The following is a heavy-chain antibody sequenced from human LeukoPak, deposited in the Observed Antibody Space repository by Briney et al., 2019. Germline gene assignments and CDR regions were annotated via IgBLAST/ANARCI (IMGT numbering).Heavy chain of an antibody. J-gene: IGHJ5*02. Sequence: SETLSLTCTVSGGSISSYYWSWIRQPPGKGLEWIGYIYYSGSTNYNPSLKSRVTISVDTSKNQFSLKLSSVTAADTAVYYCARSGSVLRYFDWLLPPYNWFDPWGQGTLVTVSS. CDR1: GGSISSYY. V-gene: IGHV4-59*08. CDR2: IYYSGST. CDR3: ARSGSVLRYFDWLLPPYNWFDP. D-gene: IGHD3-9*01.